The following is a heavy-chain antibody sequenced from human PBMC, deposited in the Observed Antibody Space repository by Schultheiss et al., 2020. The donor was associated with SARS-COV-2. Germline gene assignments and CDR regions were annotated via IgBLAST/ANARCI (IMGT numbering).Heavy chain of an antibody. V-gene: IGHV3-21*01. CDR2: ISSSSSYI. CDR3: ARCQYDYVWGSYRNNWFDP. J-gene: IGHJ5*02. CDR1: GFTFSSYA. Sequence: GESLKISCAASGFTFSSYAMSWVRQAPGKGLEWVSSISSSSSYIYYADSVKGRFTISRDNAKNSLYLQMNSLRAEDTAVYYCARCQYDYVWGSYRNNWFDPWGQGTLVTVSS. D-gene: IGHD3-16*02.